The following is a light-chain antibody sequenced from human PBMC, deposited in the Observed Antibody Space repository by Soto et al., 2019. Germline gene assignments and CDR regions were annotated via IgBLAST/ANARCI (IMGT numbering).Light chain of an antibody. CDR3: QSYDDSLSGSGV. J-gene: IGLJ1*01. V-gene: IGLV1-40*01. CDR2: SFN. CDR1: RCNIGAGYD. Sequence: QSVLTQPPSVSGAPGQTVTISCTGSRCNIGAGYDIHWYQFLPGTAPKLLIYSFNKRPSGIPERFSGSKSGTSASLAITGLKPEDEADYYCQSYDDSLSGSGVFGTGTKLTVL.